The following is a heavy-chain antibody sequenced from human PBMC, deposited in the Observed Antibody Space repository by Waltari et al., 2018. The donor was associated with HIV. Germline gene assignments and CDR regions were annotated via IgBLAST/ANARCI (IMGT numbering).Heavy chain of an antibody. CDR3: AKDGGRYGILTGYFDY. CDR2: ISSRGGGT. J-gene: IGHJ4*02. V-gene: IGHV3-23*04. D-gene: IGHD3-9*01. CDR1: GFTFSTYA. Sequence: EVQLVESGGGLVQPGGSLRIACAAYGFTFSTYAMSWVRQAPGEGLEWGSAISSRGGGTFYADSVKGRFTISRDNSKNTLYLQMNSLRVEDTAVYYCAKDGGRYGILTGYFDYWGQGTLVPVSS.